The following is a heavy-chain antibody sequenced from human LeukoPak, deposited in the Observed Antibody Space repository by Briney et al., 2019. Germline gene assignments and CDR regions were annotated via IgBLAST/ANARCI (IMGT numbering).Heavy chain of an antibody. CDR3: ARVMGRYCSSTSCYVDY. V-gene: IGHV3-21*01. D-gene: IGHD2-2*01. Sequence: GGSLRLSCAASGFTFTSHSLNWVRQAPGKGLEWVSSISSSSSYIYYADSVKGRFSISRDNARNSLYLQMNSLRAEDTAVYYCARVMGRYCSSTSCYVDYWGQGTLVTVSS. CDR2: ISSSSSYI. J-gene: IGHJ4*02. CDR1: GFTFTSHS.